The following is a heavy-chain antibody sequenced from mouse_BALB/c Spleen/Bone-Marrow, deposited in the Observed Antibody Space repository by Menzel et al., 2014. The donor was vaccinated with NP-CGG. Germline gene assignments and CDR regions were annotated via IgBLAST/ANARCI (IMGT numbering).Heavy chain of an antibody. J-gene: IGHJ2*01. CDR3: ARGKYGYDY. CDR1: GFTFSSFG. Sequence: EVHLVESGGGLVQPGGSRKLSCAASGFTFSSFGVHWVRQAPEKGLEWVAYISSGSSTIYYADTVKGRFTISRDNPKNTLFLQMTSLRSEDTAMYYCARGKYGYDYWGQGTPLTVSS. V-gene: IGHV5-17*02. D-gene: IGHD2-10*02. CDR2: ISSGSSTI.